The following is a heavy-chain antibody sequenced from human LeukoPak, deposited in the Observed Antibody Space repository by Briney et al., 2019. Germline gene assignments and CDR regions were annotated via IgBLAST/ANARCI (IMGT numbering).Heavy chain of an antibody. CDR3: ARDGGYYDSSGSPGMDV. D-gene: IGHD3-22*01. Sequence: ASVKVSCKASGGTFSSYAISWVRQAPGQGLEWMGRIIPILGIANYAQKFQGRVTITADKSTSTAYTELSSLRSEDTAVYYCARDGGYYDSSGSPGMDVWGQGTTVTVSS. V-gene: IGHV1-69*04. J-gene: IGHJ6*02. CDR2: IIPILGIA. CDR1: GGTFSSYA.